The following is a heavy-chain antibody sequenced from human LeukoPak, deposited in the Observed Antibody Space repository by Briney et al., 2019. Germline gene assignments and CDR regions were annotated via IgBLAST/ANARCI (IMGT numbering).Heavy chain of an antibody. J-gene: IGHJ4*02. V-gene: IGHV4-34*01. Sequence: SETLPLTCTVSGGSISSYYWSWIRQPPGKGLEWIGEINHSGSTNYNPSLKSRVTISVDTSKNQFSLKLSSVTAADTAVYYCARGRGSSWDRLGYWGQGTLVTVSS. CDR3: ARGRGSSWDRLGY. CDR2: INHSGST. CDR1: GGSISSYY. D-gene: IGHD6-13*01.